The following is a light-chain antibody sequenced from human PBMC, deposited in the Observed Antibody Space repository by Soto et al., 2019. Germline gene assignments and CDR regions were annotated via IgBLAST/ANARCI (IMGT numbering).Light chain of an antibody. CDR1: SSDVGGYT. CDR2: EVT. J-gene: IGLJ1*01. Sequence: QSVLTHPPSASGSPGQSVTISCTGTSSDVGGYTVSWYQHHPGKAPKVMIYEVTKRPSGVPDRFSGSKSGNTASLTVSGLQAEDEADYYCASSAGNFYVFGTGTKVTVL. V-gene: IGLV2-8*01. CDR3: ASSAGNFYV.